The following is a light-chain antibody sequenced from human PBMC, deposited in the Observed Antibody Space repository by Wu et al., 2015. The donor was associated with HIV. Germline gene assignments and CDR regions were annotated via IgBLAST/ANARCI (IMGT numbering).Light chain of an antibody. CDR1: QNINSN. CDR3: QHYNNLPLT. Sequence: EIVMTQPPATLSVSPGERATLSCRASQNINSNLAWYQQKPGQAPSLLIYGVSTRATGVPARFSGSGSGTEFTLTISSLQSEDFAVYFCQHYNNLPLTFGGGTKVEIK. CDR2: GVS. V-gene: IGKV3-15*01. J-gene: IGKJ4*01.